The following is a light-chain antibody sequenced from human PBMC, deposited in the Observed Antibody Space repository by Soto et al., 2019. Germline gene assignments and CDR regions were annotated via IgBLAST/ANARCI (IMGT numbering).Light chain of an antibody. CDR2: DVS. J-gene: IGKJ2*01. CDR1: QGVGSW. Sequence: DIQMTQSPSTLSASVGDRVTITCRASQGVGSWLAWYQQKPGKAPKLLISDVSSLESGVPSRFSGSGSEAEFTLTINSLQPDDFATYYCQHYSLYPFTFGQGTKREIK. CDR3: QHYSLYPFT. V-gene: IGKV1-5*01.